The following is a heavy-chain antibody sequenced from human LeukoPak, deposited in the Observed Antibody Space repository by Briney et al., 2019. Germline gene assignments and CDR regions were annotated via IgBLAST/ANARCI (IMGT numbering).Heavy chain of an antibody. CDR3: ARVALNWSFDP. CDR2: INPSGSST. V-gene: IGHV1-46*03. J-gene: IGHJ5*02. CDR1: TYTFTNYY. Sequence: ASVKVSCKASTYTFTNYYIHWVRQAPGQGLERMGLINPSGSSTSYAQRFQGRVTMTRDTSTSTVYMELSSLRSEDTAVYYCARVALNWSFDPWGQGTLVTVSS. D-gene: IGHD1-20*01.